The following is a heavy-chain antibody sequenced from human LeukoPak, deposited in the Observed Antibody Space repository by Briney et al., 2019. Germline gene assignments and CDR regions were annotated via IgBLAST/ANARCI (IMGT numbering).Heavy chain of an antibody. CDR1: GFTFSSYS. J-gene: IGHJ4*02. Sequence: GGSLRLSCAASGFTFSSYSMNWVRQAPGKGLEWVSSISSSSYIYYADSVKGRFTISRDNAKNSLYLQMNSLRAEDTAVYYCARDLGCSGGSCYGFDYWGQGTLVTVSS. CDR3: ARDLGCSGGSCYGFDY. D-gene: IGHD2-15*01. V-gene: IGHV3-21*01. CDR2: ISSSSYI.